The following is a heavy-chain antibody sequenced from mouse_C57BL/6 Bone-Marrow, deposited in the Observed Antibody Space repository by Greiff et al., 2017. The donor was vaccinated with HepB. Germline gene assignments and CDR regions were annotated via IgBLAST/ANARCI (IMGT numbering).Heavy chain of an antibody. J-gene: IGHJ4*01. CDR2: IHPSDSYT. D-gene: IGHD2-4*01. Sequence: QVQLQQSGAELVMPGASVKLSCKASGYTFTSYWMHWVKQRPGQGLEWIGEIHPSDSYTNYNQKFKGKSTLTVDKSSSTAYMQLSSLTSEDSAVYYCARRLYDYDGYAMDYWGQGTSVTVSS. V-gene: IGHV1-69*01. CDR1: GYTFTSYW. CDR3: ARRLYDYDGYAMDY.